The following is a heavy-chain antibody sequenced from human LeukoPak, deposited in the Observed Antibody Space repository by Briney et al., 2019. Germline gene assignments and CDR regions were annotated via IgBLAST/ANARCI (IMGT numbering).Heavy chain of an antibody. J-gene: IGHJ4*02. D-gene: IGHD1-14*01. V-gene: IGHV3-21*01. Sequence: PGGSLRLSCAASGFTFSSYNMNWVRQAPGKGLEWVSSISSSSSYIYYADSVKGRFTISRDNAKNSLYLQMNSLRAEDTAVYYCARSRPGPEPTPNDYWGQGTLVTVSS. CDR3: ARSRPGPEPTPNDY. CDR2: ISSSSSYI. CDR1: GFTFSSYN.